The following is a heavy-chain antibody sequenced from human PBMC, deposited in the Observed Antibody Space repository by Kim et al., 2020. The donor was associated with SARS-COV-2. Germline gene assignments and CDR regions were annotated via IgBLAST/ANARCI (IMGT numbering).Heavy chain of an antibody. D-gene: IGHD3-3*01. CDR1: GGSISSGDYC. Sequence: SETLSLTCTVYGGSISSGDYCWSWIRQHPGKGLEGIGYLYDSRSTYSTPSLQSPVTISMATSKNQLSLRLRSVAAAAAAVCACASGRITIFGVGSEFDF. V-gene: IGHV4-31*01. CDR3: ASGRITIFGVGSEFDF. CDR2: LYDSRST. J-gene: IGHJ4*01.